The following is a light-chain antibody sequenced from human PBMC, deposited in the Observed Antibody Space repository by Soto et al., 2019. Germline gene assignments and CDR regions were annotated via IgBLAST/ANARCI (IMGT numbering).Light chain of an antibody. Sequence: QSVLTQPPSVSGAPGQRVTISCTGNSSNLGAGYDVHWYQQLPGAAPKLVIFGNRNRPSGVPERFSGSKSGTSASLAITGLQAEDEADYYCSSYIRITTLDYVFGPGTKLTVL. CDR2: GNR. J-gene: IGLJ1*01. V-gene: IGLV1-40*01. CDR1: SSNLGAGYD. CDR3: SSYIRITTLDYV.